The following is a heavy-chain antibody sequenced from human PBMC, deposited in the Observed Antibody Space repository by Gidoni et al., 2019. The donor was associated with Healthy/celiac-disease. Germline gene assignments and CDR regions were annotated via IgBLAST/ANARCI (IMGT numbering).Heavy chain of an antibody. CDR3: AKDRGVWSPHRALDY. CDR2: ISYDGSNK. Sequence: QVQLVESGGGVVQPGRSLRLSCAASGFTFSSYGMHWVRQAPGKGLEWVAVISYDGSNKYYADSVKGRFTISRDNSKNTLYLQMNSLRAEDTAVYYCAKDRGVWSPHRALDYWGQGTLVTVSS. J-gene: IGHJ4*02. CDR1: GFTFSSYG. V-gene: IGHV3-30*18. D-gene: IGHD2-21*01.